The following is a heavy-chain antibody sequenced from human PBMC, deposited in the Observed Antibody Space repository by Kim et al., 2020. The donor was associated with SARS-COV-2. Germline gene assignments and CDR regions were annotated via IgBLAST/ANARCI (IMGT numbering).Heavy chain of an antibody. CDR3: AKLVLYDSSGLPDAFDI. CDR2: ISYDGSNK. Sequence: GGSLRLSCAASGFTFSSYGMHWVRQAPGKGLEWVAVISYDGSNKYYADSVKGRFTISRDNSKNTLYLQMNSLRAEDTAVYYCAKLVLYDSSGLPDAFDIWGQGTMVTVSS. J-gene: IGHJ3*02. V-gene: IGHV3-30*18. CDR1: GFTFSSYG. D-gene: IGHD3-22*01.